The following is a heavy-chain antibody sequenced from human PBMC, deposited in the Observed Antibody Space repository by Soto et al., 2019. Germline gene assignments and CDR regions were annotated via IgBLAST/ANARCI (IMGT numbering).Heavy chain of an antibody. CDR1: GFTFSSYG. J-gene: IGHJ4*02. CDR2: IWYDGSNK. Sequence: GGSLRLSCAASGFTFSSYGMHWVRQAPGKGLEWVAVIWYDGSNKYYADSVKGRFTISRDNSKNTLYLQMNSLRAEDTAVYYCARELAGRRGGFNYWGQGTLVTVSS. D-gene: IGHD6-19*01. CDR3: ARELAGRRGGFNY. V-gene: IGHV3-33*01.